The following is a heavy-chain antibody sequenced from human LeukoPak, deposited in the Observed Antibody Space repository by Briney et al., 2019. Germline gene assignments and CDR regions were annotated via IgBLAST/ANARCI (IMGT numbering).Heavy chain of an antibody. V-gene: IGHV3-23*01. J-gene: IGHJ4*02. CDR1: GFTFSSYA. D-gene: IGHD6-19*01. Sequence: SGGSLRLSCAASGFTFSSYAMSGVRQAPGKGLEWVSAISGCGGSTYYADSVKGLFTISRDNSKNTLYLQMKSLRDEGTAVYYCAKDFYRSGWYSSGYFDYWGQRTLVTVSS. CDR3: AKDFYRSGWYSSGYFDY. CDR2: ISGCGGST.